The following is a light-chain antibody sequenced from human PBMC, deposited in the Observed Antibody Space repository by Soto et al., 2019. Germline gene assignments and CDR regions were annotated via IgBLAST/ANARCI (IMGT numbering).Light chain of an antibody. CDR1: QSISSW. Sequence: DIQMTQSPATVSAALGDRLTITCLASQSISSWLAWYQQKPGKAPKLLIYKASSLESGVPSRFSGSGSGTEFTLTISSLQPDDFATYYCQQYNSYPLTLGGGTKVDIK. CDR3: QQYNSYPLT. CDR2: KAS. V-gene: IGKV1-5*03. J-gene: IGKJ4*01.